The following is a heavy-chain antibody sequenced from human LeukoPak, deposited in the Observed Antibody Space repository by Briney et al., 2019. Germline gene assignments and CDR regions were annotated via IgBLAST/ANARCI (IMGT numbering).Heavy chain of an antibody. CDR1: GGSISSGGYS. Sequence: PSETLSLTCAVSGGSISSGGYSWSWIRQPPGKGLEWIGYIYHSGSTYYNPSLKSRVTISVDRSKNQFSLELSSVTAADTAVYYCARSGASPRGWFDPWGQGTLVTVSS. CDR3: ARSGASPRGWFDP. CDR2: IYHSGST. V-gene: IGHV4-30-2*01. J-gene: IGHJ5*02. D-gene: IGHD3-10*01.